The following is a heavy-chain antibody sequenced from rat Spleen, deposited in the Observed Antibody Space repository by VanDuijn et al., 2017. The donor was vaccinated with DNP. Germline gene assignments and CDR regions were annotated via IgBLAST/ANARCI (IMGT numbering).Heavy chain of an antibody. J-gene: IGHJ4*01. CDR1: GFTFSDYN. CDR2: ITSSGGGT. V-gene: IGHV5-27*01. Sequence: EVQLVESGGGLVQPGRSLKLSCAASGFTFSDYNMAWVRQAPGKGLEWVASITSSGGGTFYSDSVKGRFSMSRDNAKNTLYLQMNSLRSGDTATYYCAKDLQWYAMDAWGQGTSVSVSS. CDR3: AKDLQWYAMDA. D-gene: IGHD1-1*01.